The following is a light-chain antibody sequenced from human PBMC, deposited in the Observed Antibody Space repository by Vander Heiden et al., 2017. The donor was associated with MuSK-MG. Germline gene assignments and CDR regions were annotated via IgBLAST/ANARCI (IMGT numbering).Light chain of an antibody. CDR3: NSRDSSGNHYVV. V-gene: IGLV3-19*01. CDR1: SLRSYS. CDR2: GKN. Sequence: SSELTQDPAVSVALGQTVRITCQGNSLRSYSASWYQQKPGQAPVLVIYGKNDRPAGSPDRLSGASSGNTAAVTITGAQAEDEADYYCNSRDSSGNHYVVFGGGTKLTVL. J-gene: IGLJ2*01.